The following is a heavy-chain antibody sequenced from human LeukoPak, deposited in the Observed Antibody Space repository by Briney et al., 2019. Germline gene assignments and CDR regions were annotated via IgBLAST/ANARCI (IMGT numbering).Heavy chain of an antibody. CDR1: GYTFTGYY. D-gene: IGHD4-23*01. CDR3: ARAYGGNSYAHY. V-gene: IGHV1-2*02. J-gene: IGHJ4*02. CDR2: INPNSGGT. Sequence: ASVKVSCKASGYTFTGYYMHWVRQAPGQGLEWMGWINPNSGGTNYAQKFQGRVTMTRDTSISTAYMELSRLRSDDTAVYYCARAYGGNSYAHYWGQGTLVTVSS.